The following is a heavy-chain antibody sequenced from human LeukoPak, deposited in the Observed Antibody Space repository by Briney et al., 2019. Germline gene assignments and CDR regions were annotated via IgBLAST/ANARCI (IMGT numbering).Heavy chain of an antibody. V-gene: IGHV1-69*04. CDR2: IIPILGIA. D-gene: IGHD4-17*01. CDR3: ARGALVTTPTYYYYYGMDV. CDR1: GGTFSSYA. J-gene: IGHJ6*02. Sequence: SVKVSCKASGGTFSSYAISWVRQAPGQGLEWMGRIIPILGIANYAQKFQGRVTITADKSTSTAYMELRSLRSDDTAVYYCARGALVTTPTYYYYYGMDVWGQGTTVTVSS.